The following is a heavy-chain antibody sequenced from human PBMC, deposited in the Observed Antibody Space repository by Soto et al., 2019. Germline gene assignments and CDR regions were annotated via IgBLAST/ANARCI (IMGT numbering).Heavy chain of an antibody. CDR3: ARLGGYYQAFDH. V-gene: IGHV4-59*08. Sequence: SETLSLTCTVSGGSIRSYYWSWIRQPPGKGLEWIGYVYYSGSTKYNPSLKSRVTISVDSSKNQFSLKLDSVTAADTAVYYCARLGGYYQAFDHWGQGTMGTVSS. CDR1: GGSIRSYY. D-gene: IGHD3-3*01. J-gene: IGHJ4*02. CDR2: VYYSGST.